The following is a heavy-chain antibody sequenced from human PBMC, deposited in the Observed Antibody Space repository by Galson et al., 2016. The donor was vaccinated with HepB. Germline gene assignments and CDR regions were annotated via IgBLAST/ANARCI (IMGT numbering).Heavy chain of an antibody. J-gene: IGHJ3*02. CDR1: GFTFDDYA. Sequence: SLRLSCAASGFTFDDYAMHWVRQAPRKGLEWVSGTSWNSGSIGYADSVKGRFTISRDNDKNSLHLQMNILRAEDTALYYCARGRGSNWRDSFDIWGQGTMVTVSS. CDR3: ARGRGSNWRDSFDI. CDR2: TSWNSGSI. V-gene: IGHV3-9*01. D-gene: IGHD6-13*01.